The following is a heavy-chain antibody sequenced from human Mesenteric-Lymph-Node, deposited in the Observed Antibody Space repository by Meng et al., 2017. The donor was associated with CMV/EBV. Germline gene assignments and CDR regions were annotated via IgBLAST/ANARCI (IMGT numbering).Heavy chain of an antibody. J-gene: IGHJ4*02. CDR1: GFTFSSYA. CDR2: ISYDGSNK. CDR3: TRDFYSGYDRLGDY. D-gene: IGHD5-12*01. Sequence: GGSLRLSCAASGFTFSSYAMHWVRQAPGKGLEWVAVISYDGSNKYYADSVKGRFTISRDNAENSVYLQTNSLRAEDTTVYYCTRDFYSGYDRLGDYWGQGTLVTVSS. V-gene: IGHV3-30*04.